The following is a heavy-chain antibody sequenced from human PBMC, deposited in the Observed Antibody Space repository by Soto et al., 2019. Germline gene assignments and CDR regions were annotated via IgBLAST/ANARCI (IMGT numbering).Heavy chain of an antibody. CDR1: GFTVSSQY. Sequence: EGSLRLSFAASGFTVSSQYITWVRKDPGQGLAWVSILWGAGLTYSADSVKRRLTISRDNFKNTVYLQMNGLGVEDSGVYFCARELPPYXWGQGTLCTVSX. J-gene: IGHJ4*01. CDR3: ARELPPYX. CDR2: LWGAGLT. V-gene: IGHV3-53*01. D-gene: IGHD2-15*01.